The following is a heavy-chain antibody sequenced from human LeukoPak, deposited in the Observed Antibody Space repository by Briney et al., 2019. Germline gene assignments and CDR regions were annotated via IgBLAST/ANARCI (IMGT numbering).Heavy chain of an antibody. Sequence: GSLILSCAASGFTFSRYEMNWVRQAPGQGLEWVSYISRSGDTIYFAESVKGRFTISRDNAKNSLYLQMSSLRPEDTAVYYCARDYASDYWGQGTLVTVSS. J-gene: IGHJ4*02. D-gene: IGHD3-10*01. CDR2: ISRSGDTI. CDR3: ARDYASDY. V-gene: IGHV3-48*03. CDR1: GFTFSRYE.